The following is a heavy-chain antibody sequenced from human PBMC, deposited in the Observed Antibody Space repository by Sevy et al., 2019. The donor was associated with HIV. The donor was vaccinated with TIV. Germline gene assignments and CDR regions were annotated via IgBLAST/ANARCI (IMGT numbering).Heavy chain of an antibody. D-gene: IGHD2-21*01. V-gene: IGHV1-2*02. CDR3: ARVRATFRISIHTGGAFDI. J-gene: IGHJ3*02. Sequence: ASVKVSCKASGYTFTGYYMHWVRQAPGQGLEWMGWINPNSGGTNYAQKFQGRVTMTMDTSISTAYMELSRLRSDDTAVYYCARVRATFRISIHTGGAFDIWGQGTMVTVSS. CDR2: INPNSGGT. CDR1: GYTFTGYY.